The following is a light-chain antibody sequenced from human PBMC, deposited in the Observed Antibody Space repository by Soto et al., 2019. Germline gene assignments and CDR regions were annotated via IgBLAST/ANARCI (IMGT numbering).Light chain of an antibody. J-gene: IGLJ1*01. Sequence: QSDLTQSPSASGSPGQSVTISCTGTSSDIGGYSSVSWYQQHPGKAPKVMIYDVTKQPAGVPDRFSGSKSGNTASLTVSALQAEDEADYYCSSYTDTKSLVFGTGTKVTVL. CDR2: DVT. V-gene: IGLV2-8*01. CDR3: SSYTDTKSLV. CDR1: SSDIGGYSS.